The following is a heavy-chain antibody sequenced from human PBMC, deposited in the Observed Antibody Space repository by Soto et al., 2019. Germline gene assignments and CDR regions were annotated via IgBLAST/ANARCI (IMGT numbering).Heavy chain of an antibody. V-gene: IGHV4-4*07. CDR2: IDNSGST. CDR3: ARGGQDFWSGPFDY. D-gene: IGHD3-3*01. CDR1: AGSISNYF. J-gene: IGHJ4*02. Sequence: SETMSLTCTVAAGSISNYFCNWIRQTAGKGLEWIGRIDNSGSTNYNPSLKSRVTMSSDTSRNQFSLKLNSVTAADTAVYYCARGGQDFWSGPFDYWGQGALVTV.